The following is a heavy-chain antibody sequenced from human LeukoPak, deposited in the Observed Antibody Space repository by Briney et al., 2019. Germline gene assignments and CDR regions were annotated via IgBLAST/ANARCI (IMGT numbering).Heavy chain of an antibody. Sequence: SVKVSCKASGGTFSSYAISWVRQAPGQGLEWMGRIIPILGIANYAQKFQGRVTITADRSTSTAYMELSSLRSEDTAVYYCARRAVVSGSYSNDAFDIWGQGTMVTVSS. CDR1: GGTFSSYA. J-gene: IGHJ3*02. CDR2: IIPILGIA. V-gene: IGHV1-69*04. D-gene: IGHD3-10*01. CDR3: ARRAVVSGSYSNDAFDI.